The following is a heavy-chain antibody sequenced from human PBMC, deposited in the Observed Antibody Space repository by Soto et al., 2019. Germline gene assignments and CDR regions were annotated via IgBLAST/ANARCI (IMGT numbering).Heavy chain of an antibody. J-gene: IGHJ3*02. D-gene: IGHD3-9*01. CDR1: GFTFSSYS. CDR2: ISSSSSTI. Sequence: GGSLRLSCAASGFTFSSYSMNWVRQAPGKGLEWVSYISSSSSTIYYADSVKGRFTISRDNAKNSLYLQMNSLRAEDTAVYYCARGFNGLRYFDSEAFDIWGQGTMVTVSS. CDR3: ARGFNGLRYFDSEAFDI. V-gene: IGHV3-48*01.